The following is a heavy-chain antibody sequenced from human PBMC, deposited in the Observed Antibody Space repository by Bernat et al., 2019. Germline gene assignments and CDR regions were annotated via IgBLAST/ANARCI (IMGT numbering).Heavy chain of an antibody. J-gene: IGHJ4*02. Sequence: EVQLVESGGGLVQPGGSLKLSCAASGFTFSGPAMHWVRQASGKGLEWVGRIRSKANSYATASASSVKGRFTISRDDSKDTAYLRMNSLKAEDTDVYYCTRTPVGEYSKDFWGQGTLVTVAS. D-gene: IGHD4-17*01. CDR2: IRSKANSYAT. CDR1: GFTFSGPA. CDR3: TRTPVGEYSKDF. V-gene: IGHV3-73*02.